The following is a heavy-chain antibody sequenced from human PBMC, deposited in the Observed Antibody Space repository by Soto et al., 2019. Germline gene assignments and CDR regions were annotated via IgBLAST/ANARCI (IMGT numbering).Heavy chain of an antibody. CDR1: GFTFSSYG. J-gene: IGHJ6*02. CDR2: ISYDGSNK. D-gene: IGHD2-15*01. CDR3: AKYCSGGSCGNPYGMDV. Sequence: GGSLRLSCAASGFTFSSYGMHWVRQAPGKGLEWVAVISYDGSNKYYADSVKGRFTISRDNSKNTLYLQMDSLRAEDTAVYYCAKYCSGGSCGNPYGMDVWGQGTTVTVSS. V-gene: IGHV3-30*18.